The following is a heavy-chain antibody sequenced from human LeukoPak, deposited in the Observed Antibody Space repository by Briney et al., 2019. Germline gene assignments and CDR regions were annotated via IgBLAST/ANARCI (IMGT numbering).Heavy chain of an antibody. CDR3: AKDGCLWFGELFCYYYMDV. CDR1: GFSFSTSW. J-gene: IGHJ6*03. V-gene: IGHV3-30*02. Sequence: PGGSLRLSCEAPGFSFSTSWMHWVRQAPGKGLEWVAFIRYDGSNKYYADSVKGRFTISRDNSKNTLYLQMNSLRAEDTAVYYCAKDGCLWFGELFCYYYMDVWGEGTTVTISS. CDR2: IRYDGSNK. D-gene: IGHD3-10*01.